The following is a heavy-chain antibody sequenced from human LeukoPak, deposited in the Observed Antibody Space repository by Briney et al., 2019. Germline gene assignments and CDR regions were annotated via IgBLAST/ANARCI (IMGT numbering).Heavy chain of an antibody. CDR1: GYSISSGYY. CDR2: IYHSGST. J-gene: IGHJ4*02. CDR3: AREGIVGVTTREVDY. Sequence: PSETLSLTCTVSGYSISSGYYWGWIRQPPGKGLEWIGSIYHSGSTYYNPSLKSRVTISVDTSKNQFSLKLSSVTAADTAVYYCAREGIVGVTTREVDYWGQGTLVTVSS. D-gene: IGHD1-26*01. V-gene: IGHV4-38-2*02.